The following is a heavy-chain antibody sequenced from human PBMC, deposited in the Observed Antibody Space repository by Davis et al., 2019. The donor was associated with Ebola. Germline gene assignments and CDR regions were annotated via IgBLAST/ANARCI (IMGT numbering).Heavy chain of an antibody. Sequence: GESLKISCAASGFTFSGSAMHWVRQASGKGLEWVGRIRSKANSYATAYAASVKGRFTISRDDSKNTAYLQMNSLKTEDTAVYYCTREQQLPWFDPWGQGTLVTVSS. CDR3: TREQQLPWFDP. V-gene: IGHV3-73*01. CDR1: GFTFSGSA. J-gene: IGHJ5*02. D-gene: IGHD6-13*01. CDR2: IRSKANSYAT.